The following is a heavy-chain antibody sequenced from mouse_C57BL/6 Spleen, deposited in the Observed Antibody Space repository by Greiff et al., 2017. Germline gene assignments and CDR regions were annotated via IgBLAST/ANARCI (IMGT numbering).Heavy chain of an antibody. V-gene: IGHV1-42*01. CDR3: ARWVPLTTVVEGWYFDV. CDR2: INPSTGGT. Sequence: VQLKQSGPELVKPGASVKISCKASGYSFTGYYMNWVKQSPEKSLEWIGEINPSTGGTTYNQKFKAKATLTVDKSSSTAYMQLKSLTSEDSAVYYCARWVPLTTVVEGWYFDVWGTGTTVTVSS. CDR1: GYSFTGYY. D-gene: IGHD1-1*01. J-gene: IGHJ1*03.